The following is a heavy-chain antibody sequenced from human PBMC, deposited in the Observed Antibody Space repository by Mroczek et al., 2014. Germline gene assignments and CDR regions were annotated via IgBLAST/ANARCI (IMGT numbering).Heavy chain of an antibody. D-gene: IGHD3-22*01. Sequence: VQLVESGGGLVQPGGSLRLSCAASGFTFSSYAMSWVRQAPGKGLEWVSAISGSGGSTYYADSVKGRFTISRDNSKNTLYLQMNSLRAEDTAVYYCAKDSYDSSGYYIIPIDRGDYWGQGTLVHRL. V-gene: IGHV3-23*04. CDR2: ISGSGGST. J-gene: IGHJ4*02. CDR1: GFTFSSYA. CDR3: AKDSYDSSGYYIIPIDRGDY.